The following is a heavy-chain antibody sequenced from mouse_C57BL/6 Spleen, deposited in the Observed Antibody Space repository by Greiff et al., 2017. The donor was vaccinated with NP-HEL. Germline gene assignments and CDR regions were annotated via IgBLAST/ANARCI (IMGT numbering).Heavy chain of an antibody. CDR1: GYSFTDYN. CDR3: ARDDYDGYYAMDY. V-gene: IGHV1-39*01. CDR2: INPNYGTT. J-gene: IGHJ4*01. D-gene: IGHD2-4*01. Sequence: EVQGVESGPELVEPGASVKISCKASGYSFTDYNMNWVKQSNGKSLEWIGVINPNYGTTSYNQKFKGKATLTVDQSSSTAYMQLNSLTSEDSAVYYCARDDYDGYYAMDYWGQGTSVTVSS.